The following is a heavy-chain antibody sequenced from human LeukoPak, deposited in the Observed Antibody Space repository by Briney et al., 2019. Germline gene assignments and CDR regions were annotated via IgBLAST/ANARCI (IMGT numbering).Heavy chain of an antibody. V-gene: IGHV3-30-3*01. Sequence: GGSLRLSCAALGFTLSSYAMHWVRKAPGKGLEWVAVISYDGSNKCYADSVKGRFTISRDNSKNTRYLQMNSLRAEDTAVYYCARAWVAARPMDYWGQGTLVTVSS. D-gene: IGHD6-6*01. CDR2: ISYDGSNK. CDR1: GFTLSSYA. CDR3: ARAWVAARPMDY. J-gene: IGHJ4*02.